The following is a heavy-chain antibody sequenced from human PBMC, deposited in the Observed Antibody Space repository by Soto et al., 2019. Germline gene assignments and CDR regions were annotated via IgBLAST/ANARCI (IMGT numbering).Heavy chain of an antibody. D-gene: IGHD4-17*01. V-gene: IGHV2-5*02. CDR3: AHAGDYDLLTFDH. CDR1: GFSLSSYGMG. Sequence: QITLQESGPTLVRPAQTLTLTCGFSGFSLSSYGMGVAWIRQPPGKALEWLALIYWDDDKRYSPSLKDRLAISNDTSSNQVVLTITNMDPGDTATYFCAHAGDYDLLTFDHWGPGTLVTVSS. J-gene: IGHJ4*02. CDR2: IYWDDDK.